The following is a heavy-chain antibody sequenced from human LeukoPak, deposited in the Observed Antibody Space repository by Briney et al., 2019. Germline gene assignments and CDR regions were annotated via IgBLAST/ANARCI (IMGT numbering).Heavy chain of an antibody. V-gene: IGHV3-74*01. CDR3: ARDAGAGTPFDY. Sequence: GGSLRLSCAASGFTFSDYWIHWVRQVPGKGLLGVSRITSDGSNTRYADSVRGRFTISRDNAKNTVYLQMSSLRAEDTAVYYCARDAGAGTPFDYWGQGTLVTVSS. D-gene: IGHD3-10*01. CDR1: GFTFSDYW. J-gene: IGHJ4*02. CDR2: ITSDGSNT.